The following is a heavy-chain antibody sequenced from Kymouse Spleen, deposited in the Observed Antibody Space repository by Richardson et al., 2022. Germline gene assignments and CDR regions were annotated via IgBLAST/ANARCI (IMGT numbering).Heavy chain of an antibody. CDR2: ISYDGSNK. CDR1: GFTFSSYG. V-gene: IGHV3-30*18. Sequence: QVQLVESGGGVVQPGRSLRLSCAASGFTFSSYGMHWVRQAPGKGLEWVAVISYDGSNKYYADSVKGRFTISRDNSKNTLYLQMNSLRAEDTAVYYCAKDNSPNHSNPPFYYYYYGMDVWGQGTTVTVSS. D-gene: IGHD4-23*01. J-gene: IGHJ6*02. CDR3: AKDNSPNHSNPPFYYYYYGMDV.